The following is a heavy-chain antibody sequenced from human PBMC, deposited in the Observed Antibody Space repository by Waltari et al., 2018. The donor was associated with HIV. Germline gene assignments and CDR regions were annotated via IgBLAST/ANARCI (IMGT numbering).Heavy chain of an antibody. Sequence: QVQLVQSGAEVKKPGSSVKVSCKASGGTFSSHVISWVRQAPGQGLEWMGGINPIFGTTNYAQKFQGRVTITADESTSTAYMELSSLRSEDTAVYYCVESRHYDSSCYVWDNGMDVWGQGTTVSVS. D-gene: IGHD3-22*01. J-gene: IGHJ6*02. V-gene: IGHV1-69*01. CDR3: VESRHYDSSCYVWDNGMDV. CDR2: INPIFGTT. CDR1: GGTFSSHV.